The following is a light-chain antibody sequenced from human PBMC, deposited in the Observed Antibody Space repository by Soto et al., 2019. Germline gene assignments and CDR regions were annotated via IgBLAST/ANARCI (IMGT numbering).Light chain of an antibody. CDR2: KVS. V-gene: IGKV2-30*02. CDR3: TQATHWPWT. Sequence: DVVMTQSPLSLPVTLGQPASISCRSSQSLIHSDGDTYLNWFQQRPGQSPRRLIYKVSDRDSGVPDGFSRSGSGTDFTMKISRVEAEDVGIYYCTQATHWPWTFDQGTEVEIK. CDR1: QSLIHSDGDTY. J-gene: IGKJ1*01.